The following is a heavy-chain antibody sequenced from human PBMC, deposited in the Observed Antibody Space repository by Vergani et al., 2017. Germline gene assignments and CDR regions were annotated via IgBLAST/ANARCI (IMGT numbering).Heavy chain of an antibody. Sequence: EVRLLQSGGGLGQPGGSLRLSCEASGFSFSSHAMAWVRQAPGKGLEWVAVISGTGGSTYNAKSVKDRFTISRDNSQNTVHLQLNSLSADDTAIYYCAKDTGAAGRNPNWFDPWGQGTLVTVSS. D-gene: IGHD6-13*01. CDR2: ISGTGGST. J-gene: IGHJ5*02. CDR3: AKDTGAAGRNPNWFDP. V-gene: IGHV3-23*01. CDR1: GFSFSSHA.